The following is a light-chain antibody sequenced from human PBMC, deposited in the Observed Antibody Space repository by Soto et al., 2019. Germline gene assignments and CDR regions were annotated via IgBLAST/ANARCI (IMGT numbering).Light chain of an antibody. CDR1: QSVSSN. CDR3: QHYYNWST. V-gene: IGKV3-15*01. J-gene: IGKJ5*01. CDR2: GAS. Sequence: EIVMTQSPATLSVSPGERATLSCRASQSVSSNLAWYQQKPGQAPRLLIYGASTRATGIPARLSGSGSGTDFTLTISSLQSEDFAVYYCQHYYNWSTCAQGTRLAIK.